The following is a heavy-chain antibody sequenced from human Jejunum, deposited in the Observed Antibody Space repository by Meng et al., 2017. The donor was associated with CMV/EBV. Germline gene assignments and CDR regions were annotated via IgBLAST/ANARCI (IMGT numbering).Heavy chain of an antibody. Sequence: FTFSTYCMSWVRQAPGRGLEWVANIKQDGSEKYYVDSVKGLFTISRDNAKNSLYLQMNSLRAEDTAVYYCARSLRFLEWLSPFDYWGQGTLVTVSS. J-gene: IGHJ4*02. CDR2: IKQDGSEK. V-gene: IGHV3-7*01. D-gene: IGHD3-3*01. CDR1: FTFSTYC. CDR3: ARSLRFLEWLSPFDY.